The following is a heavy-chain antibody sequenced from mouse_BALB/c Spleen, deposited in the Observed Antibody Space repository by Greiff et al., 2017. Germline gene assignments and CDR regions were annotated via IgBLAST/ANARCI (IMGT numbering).Heavy chain of an antibody. CDR3: ARWSHAMDY. CDR2: ISYSGST. Sequence: VQLQQSGPGLVKPSQSLSLTCTVTGYSITSDYAWNWIRQFPGNKLEWMGYISYSGSTSYNPSLKSRISITRDTSKNQFFLQLNSVTTEDTVTYYCARWSHAMDYWGQGTSVTVSS. V-gene: IGHV3-2*02. CDR1: GYSITSDYA. J-gene: IGHJ4*01.